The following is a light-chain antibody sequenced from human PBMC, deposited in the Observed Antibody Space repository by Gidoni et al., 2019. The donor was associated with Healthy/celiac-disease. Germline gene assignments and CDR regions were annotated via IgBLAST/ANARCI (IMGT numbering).Light chain of an antibody. V-gene: IGKV3-20*01. J-gene: IGKJ1*01. CDR1: QSVSSSY. CDR2: GAY. CDR3: QQYGSSRT. Sequence: PGTLSLSPGERATLSCRASQSVSSSYLAWYQQKPGQAPRLLIYGAYSRATGIPDRFSGSGSGTDFTLTISRLEPEDFAVYYCQQYGSSRTFGQGTKVEIK.